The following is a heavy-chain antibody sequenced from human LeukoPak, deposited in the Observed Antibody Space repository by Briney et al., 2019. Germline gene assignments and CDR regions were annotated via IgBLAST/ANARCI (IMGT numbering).Heavy chain of an antibody. Sequence: PSETLSLTCTVSGGSISSYYWSWIRQPPGKGLEYIGYIYYSGSTNYSPSLKSRLTISVDTSKNQFSLKLSSVTAADTAVYYCARETSQKGAHYMDVWGKGTTVTISS. CDR2: IYYSGST. D-gene: IGHD3-16*01. CDR1: GGSISSYY. V-gene: IGHV4-59*01. J-gene: IGHJ6*03. CDR3: ARETSQKGAHYMDV.